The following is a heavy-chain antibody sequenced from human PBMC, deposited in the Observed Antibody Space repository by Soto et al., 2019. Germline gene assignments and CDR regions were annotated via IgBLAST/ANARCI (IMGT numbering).Heavy chain of an antibody. V-gene: IGHV4-4*02. CDR3: ASLVPAATKFDY. Sequence: PSETLSLTCAVSGGSISSSNWWSWVRQPPGKGLEWIGEIYHSGSTNYNPSLKSRVTISVDKSKNQFSLKLSSVTAADTAVYYCASLVPAATKFDYWGQGTLVTVSS. J-gene: IGHJ4*02. D-gene: IGHD2-2*01. CDR2: IYHSGST. CDR1: GGSISSSNW.